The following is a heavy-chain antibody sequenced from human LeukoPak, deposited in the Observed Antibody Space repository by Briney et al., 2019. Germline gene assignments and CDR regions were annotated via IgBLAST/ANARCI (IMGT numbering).Heavy chain of an antibody. Sequence: PSETLSLTCAVYGGSFRGDLWGWVRQTPGKGLEWLGEITHNGGTNYVPSLSCRVSVLQDVSTNQFSLKLSSVTAADTGVYYCARGNSWSRWGDHYFYMDVWGKGTTVIVSS. CDR2: ITHNGGT. CDR3: ARGNSWSRWGDHYFYMDV. CDR1: GGSFRGDL. V-gene: IGHV4-34*01. J-gene: IGHJ6*03. D-gene: IGHD1-26*01.